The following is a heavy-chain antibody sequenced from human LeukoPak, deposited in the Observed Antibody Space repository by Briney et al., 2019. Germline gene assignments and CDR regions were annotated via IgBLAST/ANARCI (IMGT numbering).Heavy chain of an antibody. CDR3: ARGRDGYHSVNDY. J-gene: IGHJ4*02. CDR1: GGTFSSYA. V-gene: IGHV1-69*13. CDR2: IIPISGTA. D-gene: IGHD5-24*01. Sequence: SVKVSCKASGGTFSSYAISWVRQAPGQGLEWMGGIIPISGTANYAQKFQGRVTITADESASTAYMELSSLRSEDTAVYYCARGRDGYHSVNDYWGQGTLVTVSS.